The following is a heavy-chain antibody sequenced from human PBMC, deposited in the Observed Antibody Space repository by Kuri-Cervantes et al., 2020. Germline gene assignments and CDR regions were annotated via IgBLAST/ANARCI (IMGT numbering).Heavy chain of an antibody. Sequence: GESLKISCAASGFTFSGSAMHWVRQASGKGPEWVGRIRSKANSYATAYAASVKGRFTVSRDDSKNTAYLQMNSLKTEDTAVYYCTRRPDYYESSGLWGQGTLVTVSS. V-gene: IGHV3-73*01. CDR2: IRSKANSYAT. J-gene: IGHJ4*02. CDR1: GFTFSGSA. D-gene: IGHD3-22*01. CDR3: TRRPDYYESSGL.